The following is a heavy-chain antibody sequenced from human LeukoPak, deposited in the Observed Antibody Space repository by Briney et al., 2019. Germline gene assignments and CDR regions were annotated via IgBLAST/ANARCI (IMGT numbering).Heavy chain of an antibody. J-gene: IGHJ4*02. D-gene: IGHD6-19*01. Sequence: SQTLSLTCTVSGGSISSGGYYWSWIRQPPGKGLEWIGTIYSDGSTYYNPSLKSRITISIDTSKNQFSLKLTSVTAADTAVYYCARDRHSGGWYPFDYWGQGTLVTVSS. CDR2: IYSDGST. CDR1: GGSISSGGYY. V-gene: IGHV4-39*07. CDR3: ARDRHSGGWYPFDY.